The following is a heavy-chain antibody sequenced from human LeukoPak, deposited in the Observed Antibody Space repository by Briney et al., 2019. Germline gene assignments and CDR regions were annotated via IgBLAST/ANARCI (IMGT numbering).Heavy chain of an antibody. V-gene: IGHV1-69*01. D-gene: IGHD6-6*01. CDR2: IIPIFGTA. CDR1: GGTFSSYA. Sequence: GSSVKVSCKASGGTFSSYAISWVRQAPGQGLEWMGGIIPIFGTANYAQKFQGRVTITADESTSTAYMELSSLRSEDTAVYYCARGKWGRQLVRGYFDYWGQGTLVTVSS. CDR3: ARGKWGRQLVRGYFDY. J-gene: IGHJ4*02.